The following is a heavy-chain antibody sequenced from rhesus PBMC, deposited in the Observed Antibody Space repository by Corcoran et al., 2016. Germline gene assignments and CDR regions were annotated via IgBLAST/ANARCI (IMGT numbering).Heavy chain of an antibody. CDR2: INPKTGGT. D-gene: IGHD6-25*01. Sequence: QVQLVQSGTEVKKPGSSVKVSCKASGYTFPDYYVHWVRQAPGQGLEWVGDINPKTGGTNYAQKFQGRVIVTRDTSTSTAYMDLSSLRSEDTAVYYCTRDRYSGTWNFGYWGQGVLVIVSS. CDR1: GYTFPDYY. CDR3: TRDRYSGTWNFGY. J-gene: IGHJ4*01. V-gene: IGHV1-138*01.